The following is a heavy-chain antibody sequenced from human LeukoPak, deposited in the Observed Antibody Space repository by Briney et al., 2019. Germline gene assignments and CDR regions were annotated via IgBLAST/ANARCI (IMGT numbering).Heavy chain of an antibody. D-gene: IGHD2-15*01. Sequence: SETLSLTCTVSGGSINSYYWGWIRQAAGKGLEWIGRIYTSGSTDYNPSLKSRVTMSVDTSKNQSSLKLTSVTAADTAVYYCVRDVAAGLTHQVARFDYWGQGTLVTVSS. J-gene: IGHJ4*02. V-gene: IGHV4-4*07. CDR3: VRDVAAGLTHQVARFDY. CDR2: IYTSGST. CDR1: GGSINSYY.